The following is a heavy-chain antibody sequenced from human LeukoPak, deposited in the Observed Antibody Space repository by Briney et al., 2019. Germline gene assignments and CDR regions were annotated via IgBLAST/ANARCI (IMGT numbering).Heavy chain of an antibody. V-gene: IGHV3-30*02. CDR3: AKDRRGDYYYYMDV. J-gene: IGHJ6*03. CDR1: GFTFSSYG. CDR2: IRYDGSNK. Sequence: GGSLRLSCAASGFTFSSYGMHWVRQARGKGLEWVAFIRYDGSNKYYADSVKGRFTISRDNSKNTLYLQMNSLRAEDTAVYYCAKDRRGDYYYYMDVWGKGTTVTVSS.